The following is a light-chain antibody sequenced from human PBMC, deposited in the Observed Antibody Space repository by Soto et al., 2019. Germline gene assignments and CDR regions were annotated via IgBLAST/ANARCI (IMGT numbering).Light chain of an antibody. CDR2: GAS. V-gene: IGKV3-15*01. CDR1: QSINSE. J-gene: IGKJ2*01. CDR3: QQGNNCPLT. Sequence: EIVMTQSPATLSLSPGERAALSCRASQSINSELAWYQQKPGQPPRLLIYGASTRATGVPARFTGSESGSEFTLTISGLQYEDVAVYYCQQGNNCPLTFGQGTRLEI.